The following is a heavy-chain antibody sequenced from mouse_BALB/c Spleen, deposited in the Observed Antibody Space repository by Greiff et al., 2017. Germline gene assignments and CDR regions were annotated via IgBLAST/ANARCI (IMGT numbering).Heavy chain of an antibody. CDR1: GFTFSDYG. J-gene: IGHJ4*01. D-gene: IGHD1-1*01. Sequence: EVMLVESGGGSVQPGGSRKLSCAASGFTFSDYGMAWVRQAPGKGPEWVAFISNLAYSIYYADTVTGRFTISRENAKNTLYLEMSSLRSEDTAMYYCARDRDYYGSSYYAMDYWGQGTSVTVSS. CDR2: ISNLAYSI. CDR3: ARDRDYYGSSYYAMDY. V-gene: IGHV5-15*02.